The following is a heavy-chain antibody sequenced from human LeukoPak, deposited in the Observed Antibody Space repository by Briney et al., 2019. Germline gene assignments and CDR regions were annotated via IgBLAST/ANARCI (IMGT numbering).Heavy chain of an antibody. CDR2: MFHSGST. D-gene: IGHD3-9*01. J-gene: IGHJ6*03. V-gene: IGHV4-39*07. Sequence: SETLSLTCTVSGGSISSYYWGWIRQSPGKGLEWIASMFHSGSTYYNPSLKSRVTMSVDTSKNQFSLRLSSVTAADTAVYYCARTYDILRYYYYYMDVWGKGTTVTISS. CDR1: GGSISSYY. CDR3: ARTYDILRYYYYYMDV.